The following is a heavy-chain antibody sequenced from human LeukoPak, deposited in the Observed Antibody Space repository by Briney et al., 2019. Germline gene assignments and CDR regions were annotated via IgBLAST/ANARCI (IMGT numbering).Heavy chain of an antibody. CDR1: GFTFSGSA. V-gene: IGHV3-73*01. Sequence: AGGSLRLPCAASGFTFSGSAMHWVRQASGKGLEWVGRIRSKANSYATAYAASVKGRFTISRDDSKNTAYLQMNSLKTEGTAVYYCTRRHSSSSDYWGQGTLVTVSS. CDR2: IRSKANSYAT. CDR3: TRRHSSSSDY. D-gene: IGHD6-6*01. J-gene: IGHJ4*02.